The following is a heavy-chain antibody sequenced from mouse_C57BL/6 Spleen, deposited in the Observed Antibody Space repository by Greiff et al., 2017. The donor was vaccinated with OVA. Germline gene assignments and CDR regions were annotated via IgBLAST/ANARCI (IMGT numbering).Heavy chain of an antibody. CDR3: ARNRYYGNYFDY. J-gene: IGHJ2*01. CDR2: IWTGGGA. Sequence: VMLMESGPGLVAPSQCLSITCTVSGFSLSSYAISWVRQPPGKGLEWLGVIWTGGGANYNSALKSRLSISKDNSKSQVFLKMNSLQTDDTAGYYCARNRYYGNYFDYWGQGTTLTVSS. D-gene: IGHD1-1*01. CDR1: GFSLSSYA. V-gene: IGHV2-9-1*01.